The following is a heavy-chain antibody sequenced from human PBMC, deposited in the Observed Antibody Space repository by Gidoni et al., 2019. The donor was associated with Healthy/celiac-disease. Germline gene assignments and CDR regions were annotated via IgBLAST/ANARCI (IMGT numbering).Heavy chain of an antibody. D-gene: IGHD6-19*01. V-gene: IGHV4-34*01. CDR1: GGSFSGYY. Sequence: QVQLQQWGAGLLKPSETLSLTCAVSGGSFSGYYWSWIRQPPGKGLELIGEINHSGSTNYNPSLKSRVTISVDTSKNQFSLKLSSVTAADTAVYYCARGSFRYSSGWASLGPSTYYYYYGMDVWGQGTTVTVSS. CDR3: ARGSFRYSSGWASLGPSTYYYYYGMDV. J-gene: IGHJ6*02. CDR2: INHSGST.